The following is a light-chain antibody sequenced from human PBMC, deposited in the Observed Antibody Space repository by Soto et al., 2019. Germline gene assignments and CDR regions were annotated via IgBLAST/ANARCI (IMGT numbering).Light chain of an antibody. V-gene: IGLV1-44*01. Sequence: QSVLTQPPSACGTPGQRVTISCSGSISNIGSNTVNWYQQLPGTAPKLLIYSNNQRPSGVPDRFYGSKSGTSASLAISGLQSEHVADYYCAAWDDSLNGYVFGTGTKVTV. CDR3: AAWDDSLNGYV. CDR2: SNN. CDR1: ISNIGSNT. J-gene: IGLJ1*01.